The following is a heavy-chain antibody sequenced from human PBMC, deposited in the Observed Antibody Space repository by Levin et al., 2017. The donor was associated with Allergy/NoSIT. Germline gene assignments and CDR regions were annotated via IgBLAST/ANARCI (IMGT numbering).Heavy chain of an antibody. CDR3: AKERLVHSVDWTGLEY. D-gene: IGHD3/OR15-3a*01. CDR2: ISGSGAST. J-gene: IGHJ4*02. CDR1: GFSFSSYG. Sequence: GGSLRLSCEGSGFSFSSYGMSWVRQAPGKGLEWVSGISGSGASTYLADSVKGRFTISRDNSKKTLFLQMNSLRAEDTAIYYCAKERLVHSVDWTGLEYWGQGTRFTVSS. V-gene: IGHV3-23*01.